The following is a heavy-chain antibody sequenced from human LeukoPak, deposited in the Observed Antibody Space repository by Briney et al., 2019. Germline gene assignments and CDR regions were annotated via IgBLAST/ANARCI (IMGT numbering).Heavy chain of an antibody. D-gene: IGHD3-10*01. Sequence: GGSLRLSCAASGFSFSSYWMSWVRQAPGKGLEWVANIKEDGSEKNYVDSVKGRFTISRDNAKNSVYLQMNRLRAEDTAVYYCAWGFGELLLDYWGQGTLVTVSS. CDR1: GFSFSSYW. CDR2: IKEDGSEK. J-gene: IGHJ4*02. V-gene: IGHV3-7*04. CDR3: AWGFGELLLDY.